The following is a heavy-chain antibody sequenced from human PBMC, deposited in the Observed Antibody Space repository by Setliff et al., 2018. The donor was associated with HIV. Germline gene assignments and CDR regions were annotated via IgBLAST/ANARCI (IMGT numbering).Heavy chain of an antibody. CDR2: ISAYNDNT. Sequence: ASVKVSCKASGYTFSSYGVSWVRQAHGQGLEWMGWISAYNDNTNYAQKLQGRVTMTTDTSTSTAYMELRSLRSDDTAVYYCARDLGINPQGWFDPWGQGTLVTVSS. V-gene: IGHV1-18*01. CDR3: ARDLGINPQGWFDP. CDR1: GYTFSSYG. D-gene: IGHD3-16*01. J-gene: IGHJ5*02.